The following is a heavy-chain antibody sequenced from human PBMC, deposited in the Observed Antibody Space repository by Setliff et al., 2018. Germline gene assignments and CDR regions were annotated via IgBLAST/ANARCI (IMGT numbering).Heavy chain of an antibody. CDR3: ARDGGEY. Sequence: GVLRLSCAASGFIFSSYWMSWVRQAPGKGLEWVANIKQDGSEKYYVDSVKGRFTISRDNAKNSLYLQMNSLRAEDTAVYYCARDGGEYWGQGTLVTVSS. D-gene: IGHD3-16*01. V-gene: IGHV3-7*01. CDR1: GFIFSSYW. J-gene: IGHJ4*02. CDR2: IKQDGSEK.